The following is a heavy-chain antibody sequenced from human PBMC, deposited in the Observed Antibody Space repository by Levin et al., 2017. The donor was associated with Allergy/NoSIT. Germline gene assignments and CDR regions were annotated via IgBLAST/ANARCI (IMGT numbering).Heavy chain of an antibody. J-gene: IGHJ6*02. CDR3: VRDREYCSSTSCYRRYYYYYGMDV. CDR2: IYTSGST. Sequence: SQTLSLTCTVSGGSISSSYWSWIRQPAGKGLEWIGRIYTSGSTNYNPSLKSRVTMSVDTSKNQFSLKLSSVTAADTAVYYCVRDREYCSSTSCYRRYYYYYGMDVWGQGTTVTVSS. V-gene: IGHV4-4*07. CDR1: GGSISSSY. D-gene: IGHD2-2*02.